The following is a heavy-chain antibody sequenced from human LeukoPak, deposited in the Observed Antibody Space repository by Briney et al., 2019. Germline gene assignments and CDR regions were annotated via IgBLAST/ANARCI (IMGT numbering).Heavy chain of an antibody. J-gene: IGHJ6*03. CDR1: GGSISSYY. Sequence: SETLSFTCTVSGGSISSYYWSWIRQPPGKGLEWIGYIYTSGSTNYNPSLKSRVTISVDTSKNQFSLKLSSVTAADTAMYYCARHPPMDVWGKGTTVTVSS. CDR3: ARHPPMDV. V-gene: IGHV4-4*09. CDR2: IYTSGST.